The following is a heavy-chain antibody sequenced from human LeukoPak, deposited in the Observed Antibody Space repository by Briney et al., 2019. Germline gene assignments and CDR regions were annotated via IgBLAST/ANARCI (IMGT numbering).Heavy chain of an antibody. D-gene: IGHD3-10*01. CDR1: GFTFSSYA. J-gene: IGHJ6*02. CDR2: ISYDGSNK. Sequence: PGGSLRLSCAASGFTFSSYAMHWVRQAPGKGLEWGAVISYDGSNKYYADSVKGRFTNSRDNSKNTLYLQMNSLRAEDTAVYYCARDHYYYGSGSYYNSGMDVWGQGTTVTVSS. CDR3: ARDHYYYGSGSYYNSGMDV. V-gene: IGHV3-30-3*01.